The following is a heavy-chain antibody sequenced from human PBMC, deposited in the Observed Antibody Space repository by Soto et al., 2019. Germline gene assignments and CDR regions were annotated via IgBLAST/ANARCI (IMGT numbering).Heavy chain of an antibody. D-gene: IGHD3-22*01. Sequence: EVQLLESGGGLVQPGGSLRLSCAASGFTFSSYAMSWVRQAPGKGLEWVSAISGSGSSTYYADSVKGRFTISRDNSKNTLYLQMNSLRAEDTAVYYCAKLLHLTYHYDSSGYYFPYYYGMDVWGQGTTVTVSS. CDR1: GFTFSSYA. CDR2: ISGSGSST. V-gene: IGHV3-23*01. CDR3: AKLLHLTYHYDSSGYYFPYYYGMDV. J-gene: IGHJ6*02.